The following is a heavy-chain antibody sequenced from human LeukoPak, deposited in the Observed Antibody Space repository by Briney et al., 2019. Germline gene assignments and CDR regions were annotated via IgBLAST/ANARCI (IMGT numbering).Heavy chain of an antibody. CDR2: ISAYNGNT. CDR1: GYTFTSYG. Sequence: ASVKVYCKASGYTFTSYGISWVRQAPGQGLEWMGWISAYNGNTNYAQKLQGRVTMTTDTSTSTAYMELRSLRSDDTAVYYCARVGIAARKYNWFDPWGQGTLVTVSS. CDR3: ARVGIAARKYNWFDP. V-gene: IGHV1-18*01. J-gene: IGHJ5*02. D-gene: IGHD6-6*01.